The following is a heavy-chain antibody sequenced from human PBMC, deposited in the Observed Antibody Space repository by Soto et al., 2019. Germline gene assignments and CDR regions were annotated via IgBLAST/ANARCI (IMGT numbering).Heavy chain of an antibody. CDR1: GGTFSSYA. D-gene: IGHD3-22*01. V-gene: IGHV1-69*13. CDR2: IIPIFGTA. Sequence: SVKVSCKASGGTFSSYAISWVRQAPGQGLEWMGGIIPIFGTANYAQKFQGRVTITADESTSTAYMELSSLRSEDTAVYYCARDPTNYYDSSGYFLPGGSFLMGTPTMDVWGPGTTVTVSS. J-gene: IGHJ6*02. CDR3: ARDPTNYYDSSGYFLPGGSFLMGTPTMDV.